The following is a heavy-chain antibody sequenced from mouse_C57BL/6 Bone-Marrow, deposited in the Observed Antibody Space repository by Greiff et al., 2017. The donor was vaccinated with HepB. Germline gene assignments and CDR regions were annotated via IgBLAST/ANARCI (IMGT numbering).Heavy chain of an antibody. CDR1: GYAFSSSW. D-gene: IGHD1-1*01. CDR2: IYPGDGDN. CDR3: ARITTVVECPY. V-gene: IGHV1-82*01. J-gene: IGHJ2*01. Sequence: VQLQQSGPELVKPGASVKISCKASGYAFSSSWMNWVKQRPGKGLEWIGRIYPGDGDNNYNGKFKGKATLTADKSSSTAYMPLSSLTSEDSAVYYCARITTVVECPYWGQGTTLTVSS.